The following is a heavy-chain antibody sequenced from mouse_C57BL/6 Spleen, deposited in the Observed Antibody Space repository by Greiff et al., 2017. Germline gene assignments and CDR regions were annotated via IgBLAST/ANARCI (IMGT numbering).Heavy chain of an antibody. CDR2: ISYDGSN. J-gene: IGHJ3*01. CDR3: ARLDGYDEAD. V-gene: IGHV3-6*01. Sequence: EVKLQESGPGLVKPSQSLSLTCSVTGYSITSGYYWNWIRQFPGNKLEWMGYISYDGSNNYNPSLKNRISITRDTSKNQFFLKLNSVTTEDTATYYCARLDGYDEADWGTGTLVTVSA. D-gene: IGHD2-2*01. CDR1: GYSITSGYY.